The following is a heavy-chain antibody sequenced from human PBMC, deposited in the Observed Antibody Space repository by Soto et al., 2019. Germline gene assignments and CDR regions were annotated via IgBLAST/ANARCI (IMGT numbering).Heavy chain of an antibody. J-gene: IGHJ4*02. D-gene: IGHD4-4*01. V-gene: IGHV3-21*03. CDR1: GFTFSSYS. CDR3: AHRHGYSNYPVLFDY. CDR2: ISSSSYI. Sequence: GGSLRLSCAASGFTFSSYSMNWVRQSPGKGLEWVSSISSSSYIYYADSVKSRLTITKDTSKNQVVLTMTNMDPVDTATYYCAHRHGYSNYPVLFDYWGQGTLVTVSS.